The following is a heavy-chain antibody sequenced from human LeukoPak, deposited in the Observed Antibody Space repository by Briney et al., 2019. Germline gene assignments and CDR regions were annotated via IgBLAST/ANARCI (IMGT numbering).Heavy chain of an antibody. CDR1: GGSISSHY. J-gene: IGHJ4*02. CDR3: ARDFPVFY. V-gene: IGHV4-59*11. Sequence: PSETLSLTCTVSGGSISSHYWSWIRQPPGKGLEWIGYIYYSGSTNYTPSLKSRVTISVDTSKNQFSLKLSSVTAADTAVYYCARDFPVFYWGQGTLVTVSS. CDR2: IYYSGST.